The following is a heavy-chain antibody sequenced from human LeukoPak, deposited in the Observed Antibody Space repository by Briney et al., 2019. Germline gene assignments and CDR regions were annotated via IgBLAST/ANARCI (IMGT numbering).Heavy chain of an antibody. Sequence: GGSLRLSCAASAFTFSSYWMSWVRQAPGKGLEWVANIKEDGSEINYVDSVKGRFTITRDNDKNSLFLQMNSLRVEDTAVYYCARDRGYSSFDYWGQGTLVTVSS. CDR2: IKEDGSEI. CDR3: ARDRGYSSFDY. J-gene: IGHJ4*02. D-gene: IGHD4-23*01. CDR1: AFTFSSYW. V-gene: IGHV3-7*01.